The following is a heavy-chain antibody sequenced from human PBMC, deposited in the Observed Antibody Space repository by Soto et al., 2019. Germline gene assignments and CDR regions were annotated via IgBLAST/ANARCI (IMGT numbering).Heavy chain of an antibody. CDR2: ISTSGSYI. J-gene: IGHJ3*02. D-gene: IGHD4-17*01. CDR1: GFSFSSYN. V-gene: IGHV3-21*06. CDR3: ATIGDRDGFDM. Sequence: ESVGGLVKPEESLRLSCAASGFSFSSYNMKWVRQAPGKGLEWVSSISTSGSYIFYAGSVRGRFTIFRDDAKNSLHLQMNSLRVEDTAVYYCATIGDRDGFDMWGQGTTVIVSS.